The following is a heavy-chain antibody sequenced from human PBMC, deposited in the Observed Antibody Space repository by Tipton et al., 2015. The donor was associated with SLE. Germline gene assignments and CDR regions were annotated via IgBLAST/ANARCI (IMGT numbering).Heavy chain of an antibody. D-gene: IGHD3-16*01. V-gene: IGHV3-30*03. CDR3: ARNGGGIDV. CDR2: IQYDGSNE. CDR1: GFTFSSNW. J-gene: IGHJ6*02. Sequence: SLRLSCAGSGFTFSSNWMSWVRQAPGKGLEWVSFIQYDGSNEKYADSVKGRITISRDNSKNMLYLQMNTLRTEDTAVYYCARNGGGIDVWGQGTTVTVSS.